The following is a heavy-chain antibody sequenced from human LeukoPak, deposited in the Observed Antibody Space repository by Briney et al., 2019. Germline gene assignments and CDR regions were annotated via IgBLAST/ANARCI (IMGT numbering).Heavy chain of an antibody. V-gene: IGHV1-2*02. D-gene: IGHD3-9*01. Sequence: GASVKDSCRAYGYSFIDYYIHWVRQAPGQGLEWMGWINPKKGDTYYAQKFRGRVTMTRDTPITTAYMELTRLRTDDTALYYCAREPPHYDNLSGNSIYYYGLDVWGQGTTVTVPS. CDR1: GYSFIDYY. CDR3: AREPPHYDNLSGNSIYYYGLDV. J-gene: IGHJ6*02. CDR2: INPKKGDT.